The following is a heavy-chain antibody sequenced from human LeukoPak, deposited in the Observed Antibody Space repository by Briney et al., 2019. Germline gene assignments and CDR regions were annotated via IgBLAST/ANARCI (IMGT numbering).Heavy chain of an antibody. V-gene: IGHV3-48*01. D-gene: IGHD3-10*01. CDR1: GFTFSSYS. Sequence: GGSLRLSCAASGFTFSSYSMNWVRQAPGKGLEWVSYISSSSSTIYYADTVKGRFTISRDNSKNTLYLQMNSLRAEDTAVYYCAKSRWFGELSFDYWGQGTLVTVSS. J-gene: IGHJ4*02. CDR3: AKSRWFGELSFDY. CDR2: ISSSSSTI.